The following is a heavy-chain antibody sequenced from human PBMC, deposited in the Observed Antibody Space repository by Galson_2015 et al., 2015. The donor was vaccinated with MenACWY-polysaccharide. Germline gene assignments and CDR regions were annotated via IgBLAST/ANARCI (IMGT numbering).Heavy chain of an antibody. CDR1: GYTFTGYY. V-gene: IGHV1-2*02. CDR2: DNPNNSVT. CDR3: TSYLKVGLAD. J-gene: IGHJ4*02. Sequence: SAKVSCKASGYTFTGYYMHWVRHDPGQGLEWMGWDNPNNSVTNHAQKFQGRVTMTRDTSISTAYMELSRLRSADSAVYYCTSYLKVGLADWGQGTLVTVSS. D-gene: IGHD1-26*01.